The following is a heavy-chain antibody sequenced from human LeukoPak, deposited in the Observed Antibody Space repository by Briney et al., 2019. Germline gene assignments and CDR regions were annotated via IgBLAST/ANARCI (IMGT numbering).Heavy chain of an antibody. CDR1: GGTFSSYG. D-gene: IGHD1-1*01. Sequence: SVKVSCKASGGTFSSYGISWVRQAPGQGLEWMGGIIPMFGTANYAQKFQGRVTITADESTSTAYMELSSLRSEDTAVYYCARGDDARTSYYYYGMDVWGQGTTVTVSS. CDR3: ARGDDARTSYYYYGMDV. J-gene: IGHJ6*02. V-gene: IGHV1-69*13. CDR2: IIPMFGTA.